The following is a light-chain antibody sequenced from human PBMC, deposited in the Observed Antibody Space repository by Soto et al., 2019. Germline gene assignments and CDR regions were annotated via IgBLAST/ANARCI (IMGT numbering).Light chain of an antibody. J-gene: IGLJ1*01. CDR2: GNS. V-gene: IGLV1-40*01. CDR1: SSNIGAGYD. Sequence: QSALTQPPSVSGAPGQRVTISCTGSSSNIGAGYDVHWYQQLPGTAPKLLIYGNSNRPSGVPDRFSGSKSGTSASLAITGLQAEDEADYYCQSYDSSLSGSIVFGTGTKVTVL. CDR3: QSYDSSLSGSIV.